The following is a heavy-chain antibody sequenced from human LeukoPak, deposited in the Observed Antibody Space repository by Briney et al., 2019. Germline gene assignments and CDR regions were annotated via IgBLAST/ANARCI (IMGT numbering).Heavy chain of an antibody. J-gene: IGHJ5*02. D-gene: IGHD3-10*01. V-gene: IGHV4-61*02. CDR1: GGSISSSSYY. Sequence: SETLSLTCTVSGGSISSSSYYWSWIRQPAGKGLEWIGRIYTSGSTNYNPSLKSRVTMSVDTSKNQFSLKLSSVTAADTAVYYCARPIVRGFSRAKNNWFDPWGQGTLVTVSS. CDR3: ARPIVRGFSRAKNNWFDP. CDR2: IYTSGST.